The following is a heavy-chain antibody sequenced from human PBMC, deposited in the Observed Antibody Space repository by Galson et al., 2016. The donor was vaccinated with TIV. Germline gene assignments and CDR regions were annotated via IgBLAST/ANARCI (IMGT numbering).Heavy chain of an antibody. Sequence: LRLSCAASGLIVSDNFMTWVRQAPGKGLEWVALIYDDGSTIYADSVKGRFTISRDTSKNMVYLQMNSLTREDTAVYFCARERRHCGNECYLRYYYGLDVWGRGTTVTVSS. J-gene: IGHJ6*02. CDR2: IYDDGST. CDR1: GLIVSDNF. CDR3: ARERRHCGNECYLRYYYGLDV. D-gene: IGHD2-21*01. V-gene: IGHV3-66*02.